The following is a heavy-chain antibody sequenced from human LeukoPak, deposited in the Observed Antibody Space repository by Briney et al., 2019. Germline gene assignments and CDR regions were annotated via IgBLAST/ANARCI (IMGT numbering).Heavy chain of an antibody. CDR2: ISGSGGST. J-gene: IGHJ6*02. D-gene: IGHD6-19*01. CDR3: ARIAVAGTLYYYYGMDV. Sequence: PGGSLRLSCAASGFTFSSYAMNWVRQAPGKGLEWVSGISGSGGSTYYADSVKGRFTISRDNAKNSLYLQMNSLRAEDTAVYYCARIAVAGTLYYYYGMDVWGQGTTVTVSS. V-gene: IGHV3-23*01. CDR1: GFTFSSYA.